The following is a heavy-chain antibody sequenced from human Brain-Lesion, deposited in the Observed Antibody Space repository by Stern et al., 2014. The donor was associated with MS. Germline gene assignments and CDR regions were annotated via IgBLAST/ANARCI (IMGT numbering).Heavy chain of an antibody. CDR1: GFTFSTYW. CDR3: ARAHVDTWDWFDP. D-gene: IGHD5-18*01. V-gene: IGHV3-74*02. Sequence: EVQLVESGGDLVQPGGSLRLSCTASGFTFSTYWMHWVRQAPGTGLAWVSRINGDGSRTSYADSVKGRFTISRDNAKNTLYVQMNSLRVEDTAVYYCARAHVDTWDWFDPWGQGTLVTVSS. CDR2: INGDGSRT. J-gene: IGHJ5*02.